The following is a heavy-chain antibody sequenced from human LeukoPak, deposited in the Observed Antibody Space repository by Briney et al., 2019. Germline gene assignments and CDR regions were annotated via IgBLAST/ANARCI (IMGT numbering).Heavy chain of an antibody. CDR2: ISAYNGNT. CDR1: GYTFTSYG. CDR3: ARTLPSHSISWLQGVRAGPVDY. J-gene: IGHJ4*02. Sequence: SVKVSCKASGYTFTSYGISWVRQAPGQGLEWMGWISAYNGNTNYAQKLQGRVTMTTDTSTSTAYMELRSLRSDDTAVYYCARTLPSHSISWLQGVRAGPVDYWGQGTLVTVSS. V-gene: IGHV1-18*01. D-gene: IGHD3-10*01.